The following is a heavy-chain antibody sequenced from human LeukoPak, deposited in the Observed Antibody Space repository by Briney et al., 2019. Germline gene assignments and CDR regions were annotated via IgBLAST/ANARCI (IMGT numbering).Heavy chain of an antibody. CDR2: ISYDGSNK. J-gene: IGHJ6*02. CDR1: GFTFSSYG. V-gene: IGHV3-30*18. CDR3: AKDLTYYYGSGRYYYYGMDV. Sequence: GRSLRLSCAASGFTFSSYGMHWVRQAPGKGLEWVAVISYDGSNKYYADSVKGRFTISRDNSKNTLYLQMNSLRAEDTAVYYCAKDLTYYYGSGRYYYYGMDVWGQGTTVTVSS. D-gene: IGHD3-10*01.